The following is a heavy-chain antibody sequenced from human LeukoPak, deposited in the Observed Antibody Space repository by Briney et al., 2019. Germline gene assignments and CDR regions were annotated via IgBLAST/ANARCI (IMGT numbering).Heavy chain of an antibody. Sequence: GGSLRLSCAPSGFTFSNYAMRWVRPAPGEGVGWVSGISGIGESPYYTDPAKGRFTISRDNSKDTLYLQMNRLRAEDTAVYYCARRWGIAVAGAFDYWGQGTLVTVSS. J-gene: IGHJ4*02. CDR2: ISGIGESP. CDR1: GFTFSNYA. CDR3: ARRWGIAVAGAFDY. V-gene: IGHV3-23*01. D-gene: IGHD6-19*01.